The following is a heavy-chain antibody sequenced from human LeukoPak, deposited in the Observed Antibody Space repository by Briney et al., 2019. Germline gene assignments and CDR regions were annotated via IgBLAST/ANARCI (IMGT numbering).Heavy chain of an antibody. V-gene: IGHV3-30-3*01. CDR2: ISYDGSNK. CDR3: ARVRGETTVGHYYYYMDV. Sequence: GGSLRLSCAASGFTFSSYAMHWVRQAPGKGLEWVAVISYDGSNKYYADSVKGRFTISRDNSKNTLYLQMNSLRAEDTAVYYCARVRGETTVGHYYYYMDVWGKGTTVTVSS. CDR1: GFTFSSYA. D-gene: IGHD4-11*01. J-gene: IGHJ6*03.